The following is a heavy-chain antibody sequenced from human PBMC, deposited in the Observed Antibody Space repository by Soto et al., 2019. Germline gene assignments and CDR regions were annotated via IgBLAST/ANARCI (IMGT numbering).Heavy chain of an antibody. D-gene: IGHD4-17*01. Sequence: SVKVSCQASGYTFTSYGISWVRQAPVQGLEWMGWISAYNGNTNYAQKLQGRVTMTTDTSTSTAYMELRSLRAEDTAVYYCAKSGYTVTIPFDYWGQGTLVTVSS. V-gene: IGHV1-18*04. J-gene: IGHJ4*02. CDR2: ISAYNGNT. CDR3: AKSGYTVTIPFDY. CDR1: GYTFTSYG.